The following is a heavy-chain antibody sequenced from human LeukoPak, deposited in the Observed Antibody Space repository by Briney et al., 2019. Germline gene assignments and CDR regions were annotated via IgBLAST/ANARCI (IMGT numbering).Heavy chain of an antibody. J-gene: IGHJ4*02. CDR1: GFTFSSYG. Sequence: GSLRLSCAASGFTFSSYGMHWVRQAPGKGLEWVAVISYDGSNKYYADSVKGRFTISRDNSKNTLYLQMNSLRAEDTAVYYCAKVMSSGWRTGVFDYWGQGTLVTVSS. D-gene: IGHD6-19*01. CDR3: AKVMSSGWRTGVFDY. CDR2: ISYDGSNK. V-gene: IGHV3-30*18.